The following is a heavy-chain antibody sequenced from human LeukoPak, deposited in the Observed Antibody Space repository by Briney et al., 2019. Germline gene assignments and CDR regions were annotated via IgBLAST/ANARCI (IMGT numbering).Heavy chain of an antibody. D-gene: IGHD2-2*01. V-gene: IGHV1-2*02. CDR2: INPNSGGT. CDR1: GYTFTGYY. Sequence: GASVKVSCKASGYTFTGYYMNWVRQAPGQGLEWMGWINPNSGGTNYAQKFQGRVTMTRDTSISTAYMELSRLRSDDTAVYYCARSLVPAASEVWWLELHSSAWYYFDYWGQGTLVTVSS. J-gene: IGHJ4*02. CDR3: ARSLVPAASEVWWLELHSSAWYYFDY.